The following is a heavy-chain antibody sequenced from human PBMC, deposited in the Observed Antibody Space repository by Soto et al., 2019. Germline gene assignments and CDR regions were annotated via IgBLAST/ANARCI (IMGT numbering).Heavy chain of an antibody. CDR1: GFIFRDYA. Sequence: VQLLESGGGLVQPGGSLRLSCAASGFIFRDYAMNWVRQAPGKGLEWVSDISGSGDSARYADSVKGRFPISRDNSRNTLYLQITSRRVDDTAVYYCGKERRGSGWSVCNFWGQGNRVTVSS. V-gene: IGHV3-23*01. CDR3: GKERRGSGWSVCNF. J-gene: IGHJ4*02. D-gene: IGHD6-19*01. CDR2: ISGSGDSA.